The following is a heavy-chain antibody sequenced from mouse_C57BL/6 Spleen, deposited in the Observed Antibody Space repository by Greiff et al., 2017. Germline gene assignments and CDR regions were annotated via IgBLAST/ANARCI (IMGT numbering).Heavy chain of an antibody. CDR3: ARHDGYDPYYLDY. J-gene: IGHJ2*01. CDR2: ISSGGSYT. CDR1: GFTFSSYG. D-gene: IGHD2-2*01. Sequence: EVKLVESGGDLVKPGGSLKLSCAASGFTFSSYGMSWVRQTPDKRLEWVATISSGGSYTYYPDSVQGRFTNSRDNAKNTLYLLMVSLKSGDTAMYYCARHDGYDPYYLDYWGQGTTLTVSS. V-gene: IGHV5-6*01.